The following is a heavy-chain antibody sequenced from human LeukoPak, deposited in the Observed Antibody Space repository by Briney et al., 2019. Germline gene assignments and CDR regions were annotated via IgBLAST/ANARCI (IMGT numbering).Heavy chain of an antibody. D-gene: IGHD1-26*01. CDR2: ISSGGSNK. V-gene: IGHV3-30*04. Sequence: GGSLRLSCAASGFTFSSYAMHWVRQAPGKGLEWVAVISSGGSNKYYADSVKGRFTISRDSSKNTLYLQMNSLRAEDTAVYYCASLGGSHFVDYWGQGTLVAVSS. CDR3: ASLGGSHFVDY. J-gene: IGHJ4*02. CDR1: GFTFSSYA.